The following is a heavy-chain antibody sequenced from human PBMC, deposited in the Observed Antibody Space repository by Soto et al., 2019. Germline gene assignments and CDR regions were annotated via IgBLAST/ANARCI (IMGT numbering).Heavy chain of an antibody. CDR2: VYYTGST. CDR1: GGSISGSY. J-gene: IGHJ4*02. Sequence: LSLTCSVSGGSISGSYWSWIRQSPGKGLEWLGYVYYTGSTNYSPSLRSRVSISVDTSKNEFSLRLSSVTAADTAVYFCARSVAVPGAHIDYWGQGTQVTVSS. D-gene: IGHD6-19*01. V-gene: IGHV4-59*01. CDR3: ARSVAVPGAHIDY.